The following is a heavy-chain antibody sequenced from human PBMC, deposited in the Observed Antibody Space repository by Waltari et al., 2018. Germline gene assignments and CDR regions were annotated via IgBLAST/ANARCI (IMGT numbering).Heavy chain of an antibody. CDR1: GGSIGWRNKY. J-gene: IGHJ4*02. Sequence: QLQLKETGPGLVKASATLSPTTPDSGGSIGWRNKYGGWTRPPPGKGLEWIGNNYHSGTTYYNPSLKSRVAISVDTSKNQFSLKVSSMTATNTAIYYCARQDFWSGYYTIDYWGQGTLVTVSS. V-gene: IGHV4-39*01. CDR3: ARQDFWSGYYTIDY. D-gene: IGHD3-3*01. CDR2: NYHSGTT.